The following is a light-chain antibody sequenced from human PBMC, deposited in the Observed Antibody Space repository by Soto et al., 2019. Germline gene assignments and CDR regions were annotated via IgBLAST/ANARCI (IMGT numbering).Light chain of an antibody. CDR2: AAS. CDR3: HQYGTSFT. Sequence: EIVLTQSPGTLSLSPGERATLSCRASQSVSNRYLAWYQQKSGQVHRLLIYAASSRATGIPDRFSGGGSGTDFTLTISRLEPEDFAVYYCHQYGTSFTFGPGTKVDIK. V-gene: IGKV3-20*01. CDR1: QSVSNRY. J-gene: IGKJ3*01.